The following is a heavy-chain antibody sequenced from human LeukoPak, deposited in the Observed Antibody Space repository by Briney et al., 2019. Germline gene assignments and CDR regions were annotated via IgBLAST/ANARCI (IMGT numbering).Heavy chain of an antibody. V-gene: IGHV1-8*03. Sequence: ASVKVSCKASGYTFTSYDINWVRQATGQGFEWMGWMNPNSGNTGYAQKFQGRVTITRNTSISTAYMELSSLRSEDTAVYYCARGKVGGYYYYMDVWGKGTTVTVSS. J-gene: IGHJ6*03. CDR3: ARGKVGGYYYYMDV. CDR2: MNPNSGNT. D-gene: IGHD2-15*01. CDR1: GYTFTSYD.